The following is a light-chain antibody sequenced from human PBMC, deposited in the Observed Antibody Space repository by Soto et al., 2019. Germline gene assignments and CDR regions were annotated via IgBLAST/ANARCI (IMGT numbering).Light chain of an antibody. V-gene: IGKV1-9*01. Sequence: IQVTQSPSVLSASVGDRVTITCRTSQGVMNTFAWYQQKSGQPPRLLLYSISSWQTGVPSRFSGSGSETEIPLTISNLHHESFATYFYQQLYTYPRTFGLGTQLQI. J-gene: IGKJ2*02. CDR2: SIS. CDR1: QGVMNT. CDR3: QQLYTYPRT.